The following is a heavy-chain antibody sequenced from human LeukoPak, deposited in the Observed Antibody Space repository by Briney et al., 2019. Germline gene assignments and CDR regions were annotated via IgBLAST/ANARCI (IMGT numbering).Heavy chain of an antibody. D-gene: IGHD6-13*01. Sequence: ASVKVSCKASGYTFTSYDINWVRQATGQGLEWMGWMNPNSGNTGYAQKFQGRVTITRNTSISTAYMELSSLRSEDTAVYYCARRRQGIAAAKGYNWFDPWGQGTLVTVSS. V-gene: IGHV1-8*03. CDR2: MNPNSGNT. J-gene: IGHJ5*02. CDR3: ARRRQGIAAAKGYNWFDP. CDR1: GYTFTSYD.